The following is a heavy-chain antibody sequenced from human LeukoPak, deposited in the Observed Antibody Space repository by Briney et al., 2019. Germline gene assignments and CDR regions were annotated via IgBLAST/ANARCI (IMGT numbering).Heavy chain of an antibody. CDR3: ARGHYYDSSGYYGYFDY. CDR2: IYSGGST. D-gene: IGHD3-22*01. V-gene: IGHV3-53*04. Sequence: GWSLRLSCAASGFTVSSNYMSWVRQAPGKGLEWVSVIYSGGSTYYADSVRGRFTISRHNSKNTLYLQMNSLRAEDTAVYYCARGHYYDSSGYYGYFDYWGQGTLVTVSS. J-gene: IGHJ4*02. CDR1: GFTVSSNY.